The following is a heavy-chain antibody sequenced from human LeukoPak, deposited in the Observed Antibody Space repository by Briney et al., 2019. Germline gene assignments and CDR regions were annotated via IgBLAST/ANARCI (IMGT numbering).Heavy chain of an antibody. CDR3: ARGPSTFDI. J-gene: IGHJ3*02. V-gene: IGHV3-7*01. CDR2: IKLDGSEK. Sequence: SGRSLRLSCAVSGFTFSNYWMSWVRQAPEKGLEWVANIKLDGSEKNYVDSVKGRFTISRDNAKNSLSLQMNSLRAEDTAVYYCARGPSTFDIWGQGTMVTVSS. CDR1: GFTFSNYW. D-gene: IGHD2-2*01.